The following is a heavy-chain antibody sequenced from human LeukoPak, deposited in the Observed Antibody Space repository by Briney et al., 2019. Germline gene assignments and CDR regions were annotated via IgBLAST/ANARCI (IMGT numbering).Heavy chain of an antibody. V-gene: IGHV4-4*07. Sequence: TSETLSLTCTVSGGSISSYYWSWIRQPAGKGLEWIGRIYTSGSTNYNPSLKSRVTMSVDTSKNQFSLKLSSVTAADTAVYYCARDVPKKGDNAFDIWGQGTMVTVSS. D-gene: IGHD3-10*02. J-gene: IGHJ3*02. CDR2: IYTSGST. CDR1: GGSISSYY. CDR3: ARDVPKKGDNAFDI.